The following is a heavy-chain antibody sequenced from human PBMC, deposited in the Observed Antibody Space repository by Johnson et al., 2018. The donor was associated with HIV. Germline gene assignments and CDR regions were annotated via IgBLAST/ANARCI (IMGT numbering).Heavy chain of an antibody. V-gene: IGHV3-11*04. Sequence: QVQLVESGGGLMQPGGSLRLSCEASGLIVSDYYMNWIRQAPGKGLEWVSYISSSGSTIYYADSVKGRFTIYRDNSKNPLYLQMNSLRAEDTAVYYCARPRGYSGYDYYLDAFDIWGQGTMVTVSP. CDR2: ISSSGSTI. J-gene: IGHJ3*02. D-gene: IGHD5-12*01. CDR3: ARPRGYSGYDYYLDAFDI. CDR1: GLIVSDYY.